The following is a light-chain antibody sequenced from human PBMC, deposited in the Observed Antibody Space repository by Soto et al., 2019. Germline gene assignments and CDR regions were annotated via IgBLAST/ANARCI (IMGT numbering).Light chain of an antibody. CDR1: SSDVGGYKY. CDR2: GGS. V-gene: IGLV2-14*01. CDR3: SSFKSSTTYV. Sequence: QSVLTQPASVSGSPGQSITISCTGSSSDVGGYKYVSWYQQHPGKAPKLMIYGGSNRPSGVSNRFSGSKSGNTASLTISGLQAEHEDDYYCSSFKSSTTYVFGTGTKVTVL. J-gene: IGLJ1*01.